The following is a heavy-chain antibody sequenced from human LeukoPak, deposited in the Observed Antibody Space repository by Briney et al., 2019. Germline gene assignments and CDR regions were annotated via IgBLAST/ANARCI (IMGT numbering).Heavy chain of an antibody. CDR3: ARDRDCSGGSCYSGSIDP. D-gene: IGHD2-15*01. CDR1: GFIFSDYG. CDR2: IRFDGSNK. V-gene: IGHV3-30*02. Sequence: GGSLRLSCAASGFIFSDYGIHWVRQAPGKGLEWAAFIRFDGSNKYYADSVKGRFTISRDNSKNTLFLQMNGLRTDDTAVYFCARDRDCSGGSCYSGSIDPWGQGTLVIVSS. J-gene: IGHJ5*02.